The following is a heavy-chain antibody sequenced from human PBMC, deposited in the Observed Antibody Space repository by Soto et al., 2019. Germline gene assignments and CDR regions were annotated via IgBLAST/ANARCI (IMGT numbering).Heavy chain of an antibody. CDR3: AREQLQVVIPDY. D-gene: IGHD6-13*01. Sequence: EVQLVESGGGLVQPGGSLRLSCAASGFTFSSHWMNWVRQAPGKVLEWVANIKQDGSEKYYVDSVKGRFTISRDNTKNSLYLQMNSLRAEDTAVYYCAREQLQVVIPDYWGQGTLVTVSS. V-gene: IGHV3-7*01. CDR2: IKQDGSEK. J-gene: IGHJ4*02. CDR1: GFTFSSHW.